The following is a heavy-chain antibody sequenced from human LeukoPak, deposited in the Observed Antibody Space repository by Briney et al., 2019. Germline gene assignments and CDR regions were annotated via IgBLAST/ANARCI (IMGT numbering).Heavy chain of an antibody. Sequence: GGSLRLSCAASGFTFSTYGMHWVRQAPGKGLEWVAVISYDGSNKYYADSVKGRFTISRDNSKNTLYLQMNSLTAEDTAIYYCAKATGTLGNWGQGTLVTVSS. V-gene: IGHV3-30*18. CDR2: ISYDGSNK. D-gene: IGHD1-1*01. J-gene: IGHJ4*02. CDR1: GFTFSTYG. CDR3: AKATGTLGN.